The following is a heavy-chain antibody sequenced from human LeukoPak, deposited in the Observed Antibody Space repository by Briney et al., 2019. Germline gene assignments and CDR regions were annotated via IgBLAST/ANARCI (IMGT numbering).Heavy chain of an antibody. CDR2: IYTSGST. V-gene: IGHV4-61*02. J-gene: IGHJ3*02. CDR1: GGSISSGSYY. D-gene: IGHD3-3*01. Sequence: NASETLSLTCTVSGGSISSGSYYWSWIRQPAGKGLEWIGRIYTSGSTNYNPSLKSRVTISVDTSKNQISLKLSSVTAADTAVYYCARESEWQEGAFDIWGQGTMVTVSS. CDR3: ARESEWQEGAFDI.